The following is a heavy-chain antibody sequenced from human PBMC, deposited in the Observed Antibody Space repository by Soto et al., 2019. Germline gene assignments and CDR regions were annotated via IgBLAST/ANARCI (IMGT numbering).Heavy chain of an antibody. CDR3: ARGGFSGSYFAY. J-gene: IGHJ4*02. CDR2: ISGYNGDT. Sequence: GASAKVSCKASAYAFNNYYINWVRQAPGQGLEWMGWISGYNGDTNYARKFQGRVTMTTDTSTYTAYMEMRSLRSDDTAVYYCARGGFSGSYFAYWGQGSLVTVSS. CDR1: AYAFNNYY. D-gene: IGHD5-12*01. V-gene: IGHV1-18*04.